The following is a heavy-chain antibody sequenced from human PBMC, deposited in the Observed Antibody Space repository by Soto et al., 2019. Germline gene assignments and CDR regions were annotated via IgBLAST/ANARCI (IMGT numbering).Heavy chain of an antibody. V-gene: IGHV3-48*02. CDR1: GFRFSEHS. J-gene: IGHJ4*02. CDR2: ISSSSDST. D-gene: IGHD2-21*02. Sequence: LVESGGGLVYPGGSLTLSCVGSGFRFSEHSMNWVRQAPGKGLQWVSYISSSSDSTYYADSVKGRFTVSRDNAKNALFLQMNSLRDDDTATYYCARLPKGSLVTAWGQGVRVTVSP. CDR3: ARLPKGSLVTA.